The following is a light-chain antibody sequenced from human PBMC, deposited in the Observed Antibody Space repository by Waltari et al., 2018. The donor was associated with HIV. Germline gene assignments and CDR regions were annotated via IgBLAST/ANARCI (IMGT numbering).Light chain of an antibody. CDR3: QQLNSYPQT. CDR2: AAS. Sequence: DIQLTQSPSFLSASIGDRVTITCRASQGIRTYLAWYQQNPGKAPKLLIYAASTLQSGVPSTFSGSGSGTEFTLTISSLQPEDFAIYYCQQLNSYPQTFGQGTKLEI. V-gene: IGKV1-9*01. J-gene: IGKJ2*01. CDR1: QGIRTY.